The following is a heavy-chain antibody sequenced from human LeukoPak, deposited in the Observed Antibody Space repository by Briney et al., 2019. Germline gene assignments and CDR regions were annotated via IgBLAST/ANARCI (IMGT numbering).Heavy chain of an antibody. J-gene: IGHJ4*01. V-gene: IGHV3-74*01. D-gene: IGHD3-10*01. CDR2: ISGDGSIT. Sequence: PGGFLRLSCAASGFTISGYWMHWVRHAPGKGLVWVSRISGDGSITAYADSVKGRFTISRDNAKNTLYLQMNSLRAEDTAVYYCARGRAGNYYNHNDYWGQGTLVTVSS. CDR1: GFTISGYW. CDR3: ARGRAGNYYNHNDY.